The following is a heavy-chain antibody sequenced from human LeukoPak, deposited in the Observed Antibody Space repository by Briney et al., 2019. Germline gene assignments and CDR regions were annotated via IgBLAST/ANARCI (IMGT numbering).Heavy chain of an antibody. CDR1: GFTVSSNY. D-gene: IGHD2-15*01. J-gene: IGHJ6*02. CDR3: ARDSYCSGGSCSYYYYGMDV. CDR2: IYSGGST. Sequence: PGGSLRLSCAASGFTVSSNYMSWVRQAPGKGLEWVSVIYSGGSTYYADSVKGRFTISRDNSKNTLYLQMNSLRAEATAVYYCARDSYCSGGSCSYYYYGMDVWGQGTTVTVSS. V-gene: IGHV3-53*01.